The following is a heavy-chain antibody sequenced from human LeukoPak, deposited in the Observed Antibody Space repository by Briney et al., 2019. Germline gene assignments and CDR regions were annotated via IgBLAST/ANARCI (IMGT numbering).Heavy chain of an antibody. D-gene: IGHD3-16*01. CDR3: ARGGGGLNFAWELGLDYYYYYGMDV. CDR2: ISGSGGST. CDR1: GFTFSSYA. J-gene: IGHJ6*02. Sequence: PGGSLRLSCAASGFTFSSYAMSWVRQAPGKGLEWVSAISGSGGSTYYADSVKGRFTISRDNSKNTLYLQMNSLRAEDTAVYYCARGGGGLNFAWELGLDYYYYYGMDVWGQGTTVTVSS. V-gene: IGHV3-23*01.